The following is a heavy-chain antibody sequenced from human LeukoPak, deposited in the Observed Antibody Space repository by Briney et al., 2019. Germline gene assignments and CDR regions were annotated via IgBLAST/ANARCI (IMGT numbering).Heavy chain of an antibody. J-gene: IGHJ4*02. V-gene: IGHV1-8*03. Sequence: ASVKVSCKASGYTFTSYGISWARQAPGQGLEWMGWMNPNNGNTGYAQKFQGRVTITADKSTTTAYMELSSLRSEDTAVYFCARGRGYSTSSPSDYWGQGTLVTVSS. CDR3: ARGRGYSTSSPSDY. D-gene: IGHD5-18*01. CDR2: MNPNNGNT. CDR1: GYTFTSYG.